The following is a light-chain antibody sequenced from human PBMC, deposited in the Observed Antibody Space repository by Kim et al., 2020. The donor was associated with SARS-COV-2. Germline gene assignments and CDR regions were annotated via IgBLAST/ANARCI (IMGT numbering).Light chain of an antibody. Sequence: DIQMTQSPSAMSASVGDRVTITCRASQGIGDYLVWFQQKPGKVPQRLIYGASNLQSGVPSRFSGSGSGTKFTLTISGLQPEDFATYYCLQHNSYPYSFGQGTKLEIK. CDR1: QGIGDY. CDR3: LQHNSYPYS. CDR2: GAS. V-gene: IGKV1-17*03. J-gene: IGKJ2*03.